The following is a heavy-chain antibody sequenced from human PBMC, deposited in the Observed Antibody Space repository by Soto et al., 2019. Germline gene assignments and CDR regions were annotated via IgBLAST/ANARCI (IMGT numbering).Heavy chain of an antibody. CDR1: GFTFSSYS. J-gene: IGHJ6*01. D-gene: IGHD3-22*01. CDR3: ARSLARIPYYYDSSGYYYPPGDYGMEV. CDR2: ISSSSSYI. V-gene: IGHV3-21*01. Sequence: PGGSLRLSCAASGFTFSSYSMNWVRQAPGKGLEWVSSISSSSSYIYYADSVKGRFTISRDNAKNSLYLQMNSLRAEDTAVYYCARSLARIPYYYDSSGYYYPPGDYGMEVWGQGTTVTVSS.